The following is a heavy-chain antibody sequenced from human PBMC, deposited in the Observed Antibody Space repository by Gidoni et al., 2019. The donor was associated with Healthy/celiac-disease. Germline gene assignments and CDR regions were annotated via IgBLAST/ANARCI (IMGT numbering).Heavy chain of an antibody. CDR2: ISGSGGST. CDR3: AKGGGRVVVPAASYPFQH. J-gene: IGHJ1*01. V-gene: IGHV3-23*01. CDR1: GFTFSSYA. D-gene: IGHD2-2*01. Sequence: EVQLLESGGGLVQPGGSLRLSCAASGFTFSSYAMSWVRQAPGKGLEWVSAISGSGGSTCYADSVKGRFTISRDNSKNTVYLKMNSLRAEDTAVYYCAKGGGRVVVPAASYPFQHWGQGTLVTVSS.